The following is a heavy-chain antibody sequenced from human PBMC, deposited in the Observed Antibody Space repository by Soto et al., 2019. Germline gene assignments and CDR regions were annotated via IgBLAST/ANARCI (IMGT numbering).Heavy chain of an antibody. D-gene: IGHD3-22*01. Sequence: SVKVSCKASGGTFSSYAISWVRQAPGQGLEWMGGIIPIFGTANYAQKFQGRVTITADESTSTAYMELSSLRSEDTAVYYCARDARTMIVLGPLDYWGQGTLVTVSS. V-gene: IGHV1-69*13. CDR1: GGTFSSYA. CDR3: ARDARTMIVLGPLDY. CDR2: IIPIFGTA. J-gene: IGHJ4*02.